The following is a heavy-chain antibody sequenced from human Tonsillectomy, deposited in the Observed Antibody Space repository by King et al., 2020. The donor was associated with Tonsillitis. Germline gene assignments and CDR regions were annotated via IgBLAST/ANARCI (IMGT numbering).Heavy chain of an antibody. Sequence: VQLVQSGGGMVQPGRSLRLSCAASGFTFSGYGMHWVRQAPGKGLEWVAVISYDGNDRYYADSVKRRFTISRDSSKNTLYLQMNSLRAEDKAVYYCAKESFYAFWSGYYTYHMDVWGQGTTVTVSS. CDR2: ISYDGNDR. CDR1: GFTFSGYG. J-gene: IGHJ6*02. D-gene: IGHD3-3*01. V-gene: IGHV3-30*18. CDR3: AKESFYAFWSGYYTYHMDV.